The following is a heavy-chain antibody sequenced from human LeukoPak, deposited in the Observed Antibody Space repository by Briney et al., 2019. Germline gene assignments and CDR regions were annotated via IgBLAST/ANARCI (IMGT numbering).Heavy chain of an antibody. CDR3: AKVACSSTSCYRLGDAFDI. CDR1: GFTFSDYY. J-gene: IGHJ3*02. CDR2: ISSSGSTI. Sequence: PGGSLRLSCAASGFTFSDYYMSWIRQAPGKGLEWVSYISSSGSTIYYADSVKGRFTISRDNAKNSLYLQMNSLRAEDTALYYCAKVACSSTSCYRLGDAFDIWGQGTMVTVSS. V-gene: IGHV3-11*01. D-gene: IGHD2-2*02.